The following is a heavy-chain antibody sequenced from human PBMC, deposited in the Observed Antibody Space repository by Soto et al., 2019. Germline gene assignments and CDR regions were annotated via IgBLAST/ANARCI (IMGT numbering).Heavy chain of an antibody. CDR3: ARDRVNLGYCSGGGCYSKYFQH. D-gene: IGHD2-15*01. CDR2: ISYDGSNK. Sequence: GGSLRLSCAAPGFTFSSYAMHWVRQAPGKGLEWVAVISYDGSNKYYADSVKGRFTISRDNSKNTLYLQMNSLRAEDTAVYYCARDRVNLGYCSGGGCYSKYFQHWGQGTLVTVSS. V-gene: IGHV3-30-3*01. J-gene: IGHJ1*01. CDR1: GFTFSSYA.